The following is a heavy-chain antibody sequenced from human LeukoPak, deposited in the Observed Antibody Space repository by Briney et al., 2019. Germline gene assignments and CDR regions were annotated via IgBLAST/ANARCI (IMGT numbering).Heavy chain of an antibody. V-gene: IGHV4-39*01. Sequence: SETLSPTCTVSGGSISSSSYYWGWIRQPPGKGLEWIGSIYYSGSTYYNPSLKSRVTISVDTSKNQFSLKLSSVTAADTAVYYRARTNYYYYYMDVWGKGTTVTVSS. CDR3: ARTNYYYYYMDV. CDR1: GGSISSSSYY. CDR2: IYYSGST. J-gene: IGHJ6*03.